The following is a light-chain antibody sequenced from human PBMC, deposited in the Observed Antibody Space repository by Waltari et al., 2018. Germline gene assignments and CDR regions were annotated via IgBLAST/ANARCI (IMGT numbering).Light chain of an antibody. CDR3: QQYGSFRT. V-gene: IGKV3-20*01. J-gene: IGKJ1*01. Sequence: EIVLTQSPGTLSLSPGERATLSCRASQSVSSSYLAWYQQKPGQAPRLLIYGASSRATGIPDRFSGSGSGTDFARTISRLEPEDFAVYYCQQYGSFRTFGQGTKVEIK. CDR2: GAS. CDR1: QSVSSSY.